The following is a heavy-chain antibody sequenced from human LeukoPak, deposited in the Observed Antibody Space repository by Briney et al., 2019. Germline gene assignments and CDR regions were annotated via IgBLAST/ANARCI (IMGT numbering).Heavy chain of an antibody. CDR2: IRYDGSNK. D-gene: IGHD3-10*01. CDR3: ARDRLGFGEFYYYYMDV. V-gene: IGHV3-30*02. Sequence: GGSLRLSCAASGFTFSSYGMHWVRQAPGKGLEWVAFIRYDGSNKYYADSVKGRFTISRDNSKNTLYLQMNSLRAEDTAVYYCARDRLGFGEFYYYYMDVWGKGTTVTVSS. J-gene: IGHJ6*03. CDR1: GFTFSSYG.